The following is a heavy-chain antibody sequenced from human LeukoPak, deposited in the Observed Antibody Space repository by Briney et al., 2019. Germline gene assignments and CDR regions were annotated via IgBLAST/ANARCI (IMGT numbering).Heavy chain of an antibody. CDR1: GFTFSGSA. J-gene: IGHJ4*02. D-gene: IGHD6-19*01. CDR2: IRSKANSYAT. CDR3: TRAVASKSGDY. V-gene: IGHV3-73*01. Sequence: GGSLRLSCAASGFTFSGSAMHWVRQASGKGLEWVGRIRSKANSYATAYAASVKGRFTISRDDSKNTAYLQMNSLKTEDTAVYYCTRAVASKSGDYWGQGTLVTVSS.